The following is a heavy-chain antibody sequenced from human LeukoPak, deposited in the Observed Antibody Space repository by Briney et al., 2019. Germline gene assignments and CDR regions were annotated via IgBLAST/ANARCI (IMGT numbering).Heavy chain of an antibody. J-gene: IGHJ1*01. D-gene: IGHD3-22*01. CDR3: ARDRDDSSGYLYFQH. Sequence: ASVKVSCKASGYTFTGYYMHWVRQAPGRGLEWMGWINPNSGGTNYAQKFQGRVTMTRDTSISTAYMELSRLRSDDTAVYYCARDRDDSSGYLYFQHWGQGTLVTVSS. CDR1: GYTFTGYY. V-gene: IGHV1-2*02. CDR2: INPNSGGT.